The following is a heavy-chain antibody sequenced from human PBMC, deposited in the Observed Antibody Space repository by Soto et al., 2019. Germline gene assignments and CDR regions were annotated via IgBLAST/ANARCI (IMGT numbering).Heavy chain of an antibody. Sequence: LRLSCSASGFTFSSYAMHWVRQAPGKGLEYVSSISTNGGSTHYADSVKGRFTISRDNSKNTQYLQMSSLRADDTAVYYCVKGEYYYDSSGYYPFDYWGQGTRVTVSS. V-gene: IGHV3-64D*06. D-gene: IGHD3-22*01. CDR1: GFTFSSYA. CDR2: ISTNGGST. CDR3: VKGEYYYDSSGYYPFDY. J-gene: IGHJ4*02.